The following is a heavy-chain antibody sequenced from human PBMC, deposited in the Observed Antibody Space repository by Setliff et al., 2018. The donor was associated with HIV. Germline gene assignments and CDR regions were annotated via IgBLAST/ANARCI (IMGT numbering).Heavy chain of an antibody. CDR2: IYNSGTT. V-gene: IGHV4-31*03. CDR1: GDSISSRAHY. J-gene: IGHJ6*03. D-gene: IGHD3-22*01. Sequence: PSETLSLTCTVSGDSISSRAHYWNWIRQLPGKGLEWIGYIYNSGTTYYNPSLKSRVTISVNTSKNQFSLKLSSVTAADTAVYYCARVRDSSGYYSYYYYYYMDVWGKGTTVTVS. CDR3: ARVRDSSGYYSYYYYYYMDV.